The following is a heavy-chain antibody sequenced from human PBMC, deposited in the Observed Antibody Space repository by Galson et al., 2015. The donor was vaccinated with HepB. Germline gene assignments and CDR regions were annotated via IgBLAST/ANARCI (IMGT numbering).Heavy chain of an antibody. CDR2: TYFRCKWYI. J-gene: IGHJ5*01. V-gene: IGHV6-1*01. Sequence: CAISGDSVSGNPASWYWIRQSPSSGLEWLGKTYFRCKWYIEYAGSTKGRMTINPNTSKNQSSLHLNAETPEDTALYYCVRLSGSSWFDYWGPGTLVTVSS. CDR3: VRLSGSSWFDY. D-gene: IGHD6-13*01. CDR1: GDSVSGNPAS.